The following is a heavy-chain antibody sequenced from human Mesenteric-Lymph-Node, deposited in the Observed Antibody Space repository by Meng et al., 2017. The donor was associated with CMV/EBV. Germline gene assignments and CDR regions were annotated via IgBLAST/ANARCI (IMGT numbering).Heavy chain of an antibody. Sequence: GESLKISCAASGFTFSCCGMHWVRQGPGKGLEWVAFIRYDGSKKYYIDSVKGRFTISRDNSKNTVYLQMNSLRAEDTAVYYCAREGAVAGFDYWGQGTLVTVSS. CDR3: AREGAVAGFDY. CDR1: GFTFSCCG. D-gene: IGHD6-19*01. V-gene: IGHV3-30*02. J-gene: IGHJ4*02. CDR2: IRYDGSKK.